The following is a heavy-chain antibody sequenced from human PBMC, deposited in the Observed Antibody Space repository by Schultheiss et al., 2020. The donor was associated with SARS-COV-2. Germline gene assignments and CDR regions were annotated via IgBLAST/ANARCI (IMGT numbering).Heavy chain of an antibody. V-gene: IGHV3-48*03. CDR2: ISSSGSTI. J-gene: IGHJ3*01. Sequence: GGSLRLSCAASGFTFSSYEMNWVRQAPGKGLEWVSYISSSGSTIYYADSVKGRFTISRDNAKNSLYLQMNSLRAEDTAVYYCARAHSYGFDAFDLWGHGTMVTVSS. D-gene: IGHD5-18*01. CDR1: GFTFSSYE. CDR3: ARAHSYGFDAFDL.